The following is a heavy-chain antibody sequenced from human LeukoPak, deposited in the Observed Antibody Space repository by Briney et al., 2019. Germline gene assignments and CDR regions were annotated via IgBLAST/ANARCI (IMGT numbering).Heavy chain of an antibody. J-gene: IGHJ4*02. V-gene: IGHV3-23*01. Sequence: PGGSLRLSCVASGFTFSSNAMSWVRQAPGKGLEWVSAISGSGVTTYYADYVKGRFTISGDNSKNTLFLQMNSLRVEDTAVYYCAKDRTRSDFWGQGTLVTVSS. CDR1: GFTFSSNA. CDR3: AKDRTRSDF. D-gene: IGHD3/OR15-3a*01. CDR2: ISGSGVTT.